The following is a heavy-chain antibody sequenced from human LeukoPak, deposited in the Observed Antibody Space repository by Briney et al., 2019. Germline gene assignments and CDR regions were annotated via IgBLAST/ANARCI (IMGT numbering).Heavy chain of an antibody. CDR2: IKPNSGDT. D-gene: IGHD2-2*01. J-gene: IGHJ6*03. Sequence: ASVKVSCKASGFTLTDYIHWVRQDPSRGLQWMGWIKPNSGDTDYAQKFQGRVTMTRDTSISTVYMELSSLRSDDTAVYYCARADSVPAGDYHYWYMDVWGKGTTVTVSS. CDR1: GFTLTDY. V-gene: IGHV1-2*02. CDR3: ARADSVPAGDYHYWYMDV.